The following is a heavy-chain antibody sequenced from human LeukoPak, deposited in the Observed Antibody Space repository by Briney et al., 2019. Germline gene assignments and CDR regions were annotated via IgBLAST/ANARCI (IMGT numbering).Heavy chain of an antibody. CDR3: ARVASSGNDAFDI. D-gene: IGHD3-10*01. J-gene: IGHJ3*02. V-gene: IGHV1-46*01. CDR1: GYTFTSYY. CDR2: INPSGGST. Sequence: ASVKVSCKASGYTFTSYYIHWVRQAPGQGLEWMGIINPSGGSTSYAQKFQGRVTMTRDTSTSTVYMERSSLRSEDTAVYYCARVASSGNDAFDIWGQGTMVTVSS.